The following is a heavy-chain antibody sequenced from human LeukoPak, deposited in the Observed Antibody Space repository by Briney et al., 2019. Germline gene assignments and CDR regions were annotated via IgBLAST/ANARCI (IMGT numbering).Heavy chain of an antibody. D-gene: IGHD6-19*01. CDR3: ARTGWYEASYYFDY. CDR2: IYYSGST. J-gene: IGHJ4*02. CDR1: GGSISSYY. Sequence: SETLSLTCTASGGSISSYYWSWIRQPPGKGLEWIGYIYYSGSTNYNPSLKSRVTISVDTSKNQFSLKLSSVTAADTAVYYCARTGWYEASYYFDYWGQGTLVTVSS. V-gene: IGHV4-59*01.